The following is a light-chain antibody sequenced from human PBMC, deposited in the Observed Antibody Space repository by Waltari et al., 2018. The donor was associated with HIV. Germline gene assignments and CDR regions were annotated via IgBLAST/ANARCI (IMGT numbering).Light chain of an antibody. J-gene: IGKJ1*01. CDR2: GAS. CDR3: QHWET. V-gene: IGKV3-15*01. CDR1: QSVSSN. Sequence: EIVMTQSPATLSVSPGERATLSCRASQSVSSNLAWYQQKPGQAPRLLLYGASTRATGIPARFSGSGSGTEFTLTISSLQSEDFAVYYCQHWETFGQGTKVEIK.